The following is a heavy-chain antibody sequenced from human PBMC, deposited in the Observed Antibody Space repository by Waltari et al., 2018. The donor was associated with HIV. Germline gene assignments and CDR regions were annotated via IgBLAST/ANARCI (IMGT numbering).Heavy chain of an antibody. V-gene: IGHV3-49*03. CDR3: TRSSKLDY. Sequence: EVQLVEFGGGLVQPVRSLRPSCTGFGFSFGDFVISWFRQAPGKGLEWVGLIRSRTYGGATEYAASGKGRFTISRDDLKSVAYLQMNSLKTEDTAVYYCTRSSKLDYWGQGTLVTVSS. J-gene: IGHJ4*02. CDR1: GFSFGDFV. D-gene: IGHD4-4*01. CDR2: IRSRTYGGAT.